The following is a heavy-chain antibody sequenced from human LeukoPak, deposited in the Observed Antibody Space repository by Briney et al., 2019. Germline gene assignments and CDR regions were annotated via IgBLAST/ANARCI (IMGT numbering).Heavy chain of an antibody. V-gene: IGHV4-34*01. J-gene: IGHJ6*02. Sequence: ASETLSLTCAVYGGSFSGYYWSWIRQPPGEGLEWIGEINHSGSTNYNPSLKSRVTISVDTSKNQFSLKLSSVTAADTAVYYCASNWSGYYTGFSYYYGMDVWGQGTTVTVSS. CDR2: INHSGST. CDR3: ASNWSGYYTGFSYYYGMDV. D-gene: IGHD3-3*01. CDR1: GGSFSGYY.